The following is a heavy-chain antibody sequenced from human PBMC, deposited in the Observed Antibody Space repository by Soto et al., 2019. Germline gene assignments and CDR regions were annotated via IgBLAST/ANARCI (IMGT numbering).Heavy chain of an antibody. CDR2: LYYTGTT. Sequence: PSETLSLTCSVSGGSIGSSSYYFGWIRQPPGKGLEWIGSLYYTGTTYYNSSLKSRVTISADKSKNQFSLHLNSVTPEDTAVYYCAREFPYYVSSDSYLDYWGQGALVTVSS. J-gene: IGHJ4*02. V-gene: IGHV4-39*02. CDR1: GGSIGSSSYY. D-gene: IGHD3-16*01. CDR3: AREFPYYVSSDSYLDY.